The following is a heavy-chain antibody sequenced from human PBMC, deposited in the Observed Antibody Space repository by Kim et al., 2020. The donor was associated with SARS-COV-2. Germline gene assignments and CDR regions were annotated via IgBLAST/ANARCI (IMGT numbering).Heavy chain of an antibody. D-gene: IGHD3-3*01. CDR2: TYYRSKWYN. Sequence: SQTLSLSCAISGDSVSSNSGAWNWIRQSPSRGLEWLGRTYYRSKWYNDYAVSVKSRISISPDTSKNQFSLQLNSVTPEDTAVYYCASAFFLGHWGQGTLVTVSS. V-gene: IGHV6-1*01. J-gene: IGHJ4*02. CDR3: ASAFFLGH. CDR1: GDSVSSNSGA.